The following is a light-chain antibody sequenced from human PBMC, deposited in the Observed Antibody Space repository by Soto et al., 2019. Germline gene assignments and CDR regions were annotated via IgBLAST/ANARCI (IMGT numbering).Light chain of an antibody. CDR3: QQSYSTLIT. CDR1: QSISSY. J-gene: IGKJ5*01. CDR2: AAS. V-gene: IGKV1-39*01. Sequence: PLTPSPSSLSASVGDRVTLTCRASQSISSYLNWYQQKPGKAPKLLIYAASSLQSGVPSRFSGSGSGTDFTLTISSLQPEDFATYYCQQSYSTLITFGQGTRLEIK.